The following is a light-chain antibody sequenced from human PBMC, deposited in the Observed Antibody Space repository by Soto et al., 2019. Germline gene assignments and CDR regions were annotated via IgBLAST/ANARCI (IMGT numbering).Light chain of an antibody. V-gene: IGKV2-30*02. CDR3: MQGTHCPYT. Sequence: EVVMTQSPLSLPVSPGQPASISCRSSQSLLHSDGNTYLSWFQQRPGQSPRRLIYKVSNRDSGVPDRCSGSGSGTDFTLKISRVEAEDVGGVYYCMQGTHCPYTFGQGTKLDIK. CDR2: KVS. CDR1: QSLLHSDGNTY. J-gene: IGKJ2*01.